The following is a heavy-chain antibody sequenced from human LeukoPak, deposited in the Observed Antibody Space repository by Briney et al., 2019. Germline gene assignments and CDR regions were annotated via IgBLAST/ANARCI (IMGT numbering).Heavy chain of an antibody. Sequence: GGSLRLSCAASGFTFSDFAMSWVRQAPGKGPEWVSTIIDNGFTTFYADSVRGRSSISRDNSKSMLYLQMSSLRVEDTAVYYCAKELTRVYWGQGTLVTVSS. CDR1: GFTFSDFA. V-gene: IGHV3-23*01. J-gene: IGHJ4*02. D-gene: IGHD2-21*02. CDR3: AKELTRVY. CDR2: IIDNGFTT.